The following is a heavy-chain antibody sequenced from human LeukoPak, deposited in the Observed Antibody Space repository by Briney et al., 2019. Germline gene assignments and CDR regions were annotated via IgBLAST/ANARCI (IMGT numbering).Heavy chain of an antibody. J-gene: IGHJ4*02. Sequence: SETLSLTCTVSGGSISTSNYYWGWIRQPPGKGLEWIGYIYYSGSTNYNPSLKSRVTISVDTSKNQFSLKLSSVTAADTAVYYCARGDRAAATDYWGQGTLVTVSS. CDR1: GGSISTSNYY. CDR3: ARGDRAAATDY. D-gene: IGHD6-13*01. CDR2: IYYSGST. V-gene: IGHV4-61*05.